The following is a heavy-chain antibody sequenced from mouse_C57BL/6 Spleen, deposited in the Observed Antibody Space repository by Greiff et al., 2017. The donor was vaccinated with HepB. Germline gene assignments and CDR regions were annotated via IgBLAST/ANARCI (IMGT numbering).Heavy chain of an antibody. Sequence: QVHVKQSGAELVRPGASVTLSCKASGYTFTDYEMHWVKQTPVHGLEWIGAIDPETGGTAYNQKFKGKAILTADKSSSTAYMELRSLTSEDSAVYYCTRRATEGYFDVWGTGTTVTVSS. J-gene: IGHJ1*03. CDR2: IDPETGGT. V-gene: IGHV1-15*01. D-gene: IGHD1-1*01. CDR3: TRRATEGYFDV. CDR1: GYTFTDYE.